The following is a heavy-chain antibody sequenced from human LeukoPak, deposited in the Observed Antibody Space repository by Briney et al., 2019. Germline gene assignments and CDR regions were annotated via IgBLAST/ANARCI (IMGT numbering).Heavy chain of an antibody. J-gene: IGHJ4*02. V-gene: IGHV1-69*04. Sequence: SVKVSCKASGGTFSSYAISWVRQAPGQGLEWMGRIIPILGIANYAQKFQGRVTITADKSTSTAYMKLSSLRSEDTAVYYCAREEEEDTAMVDWGQGTLVTVSS. CDR1: GGTFSSYA. CDR2: IIPILGIA. D-gene: IGHD5-18*01. CDR3: AREEEEDTAMVD.